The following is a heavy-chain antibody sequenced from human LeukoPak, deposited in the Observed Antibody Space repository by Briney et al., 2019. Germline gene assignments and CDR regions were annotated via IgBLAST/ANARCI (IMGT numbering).Heavy chain of an antibody. J-gene: IGHJ4*02. V-gene: IGHV4-34*01. D-gene: IGHD2-21*02. CDR3: ARGGFDCGGDCYVDY. CDR1: GGSFSPYY. CDR2: INHSGST. Sequence: SETLSLTSAVYGGSFSPYYWSWIRQPPGKGLEWIGEINHSGSTNYNPSLKSRVTISVDTSKNQFSLRLSSVTAADTAVYYCARGGFDCGGDCYVDYWGQGTLVTVSS.